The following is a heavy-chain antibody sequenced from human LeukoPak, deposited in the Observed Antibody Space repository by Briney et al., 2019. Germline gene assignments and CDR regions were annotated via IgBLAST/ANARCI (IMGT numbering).Heavy chain of an antibody. V-gene: IGHV3-20*04. CDR2: INWNGGST. Sequence: PGGSLRLSCAASGFTFDDYGMSWVRQAPGKGLEWVSGINWNGGSTGYADSVKGRFTISRDNSKTSLYLQMNDLSPDDTALYFCTKSAYGDWWHFDYWGQGTLVTVSS. D-gene: IGHD4-17*01. J-gene: IGHJ4*02. CDR1: GFTFDDYG. CDR3: TKSAYGDWWHFDY.